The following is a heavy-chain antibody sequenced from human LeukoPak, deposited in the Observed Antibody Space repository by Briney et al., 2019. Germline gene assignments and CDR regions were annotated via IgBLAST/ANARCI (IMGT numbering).Heavy chain of an antibody. Sequence: SETLSLTCAVYGGSLSGYYWSWIRQPPGKELQWIASVYYSGRTNYSPSLKSRVTISVDTSEKQFSLQLNSVTAADTAVYYCARQGSAYYFDFWGQGLLVTVSS. V-gene: IGHV4-59*08. CDR1: GGSLSGYY. D-gene: IGHD2-15*01. J-gene: IGHJ4*02. CDR2: VYYSGRT. CDR3: ARQGSAYYFDF.